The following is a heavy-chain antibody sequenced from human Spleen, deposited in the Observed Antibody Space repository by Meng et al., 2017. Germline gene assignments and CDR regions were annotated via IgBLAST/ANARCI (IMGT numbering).Heavy chain of an antibody. Sequence: QGERKEWGAGVLKPSGVLPLTCVGSGGSFSDYYWSWIRQPPGKGLEWIGEINHSGSTNYNPSLESRATISVDTSQNNLSLKLRSVTAADSAVYYCARGPTTMAHDFDYWGQGTLVTVSS. V-gene: IGHV4-34*01. CDR3: ARGPTTMAHDFDY. CDR2: INHSGST. D-gene: IGHD4-11*01. J-gene: IGHJ4*02. CDR1: GGSFSDYY.